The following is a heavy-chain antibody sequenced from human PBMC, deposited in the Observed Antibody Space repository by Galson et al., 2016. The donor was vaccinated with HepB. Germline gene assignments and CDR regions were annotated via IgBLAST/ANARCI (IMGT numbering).Heavy chain of an antibody. D-gene: IGHD6-13*01. CDR2: INPSGGTI. Sequence: SVKVSCKASGYTFTSYYMHWVRQAPGQGLEWMGIINPSGGTIRYAQKFQGRVTMTRDTSTSTVYMELSSLRSEDTAVYYCAATWGAAGPNATTRMMDFDYWGQGTLVTVSS. CDR3: AATWGAAGPNATTRMMDFDY. CDR1: GYTFTSYY. J-gene: IGHJ4*02. V-gene: IGHV1-46*01.